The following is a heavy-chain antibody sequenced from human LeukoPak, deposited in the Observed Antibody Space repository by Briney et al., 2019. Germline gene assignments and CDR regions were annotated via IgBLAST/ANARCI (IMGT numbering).Heavy chain of an antibody. Sequence: GGSLRLSCAASGFTFSSYWMSWVRQAPGKGLEWVANIKQDGSEKYYVDSVKGRFTISRDNAQNSLYLQMNSLRAEDTAVYYCARESPYYYDSSGYYYFDYWGQGTLVTVSS. D-gene: IGHD3-22*01. J-gene: IGHJ4*02. V-gene: IGHV3-7*01. CDR1: GFTFSSYW. CDR3: ARESPYYYDSSGYYYFDY. CDR2: IKQDGSEK.